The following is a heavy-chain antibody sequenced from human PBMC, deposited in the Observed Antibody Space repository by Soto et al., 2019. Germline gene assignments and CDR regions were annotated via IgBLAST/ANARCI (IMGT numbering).Heavy chain of an antibody. CDR1: GYTFTSYA. J-gene: IGHJ4*02. D-gene: IGHD6-19*01. V-gene: IGHV1-3*01. CDR2: INAGNGNT. Sequence: QVHLVQSGAEVKKPGASVKVSCKASGYTFTSYAMHWVRQAPGQRLEWMGWINAGNGNTKYSQKFQGRVTITTDTSASTAYMEVSSLRSEDTAVYYCARDGAVDGDINFDYWGQGTLVTVSS. CDR3: ARDGAVDGDINFDY.